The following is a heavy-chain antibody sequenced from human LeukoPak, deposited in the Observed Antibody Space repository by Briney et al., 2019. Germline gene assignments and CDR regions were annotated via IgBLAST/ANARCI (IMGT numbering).Heavy chain of an antibody. CDR2: IYYSGST. CDR3: ARKTDFWSGYFIEDWFDP. J-gene: IGHJ5*02. D-gene: IGHD3-3*01. Sequence: SETLSLTCTVSGGSINSYYWSWIRQPPGKGLEWIGYIYYSGSTNYNPSLKSRVTISVDTSKNQFSLKLSSVTAADTAVYYCARKTDFWSGYFIEDWFDPWGQGTLVTVSS. V-gene: IGHV4-59*08. CDR1: GGSINSYY.